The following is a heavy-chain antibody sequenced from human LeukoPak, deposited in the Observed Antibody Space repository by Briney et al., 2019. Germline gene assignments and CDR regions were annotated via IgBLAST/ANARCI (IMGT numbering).Heavy chain of an antibody. D-gene: IGHD2-21*02. Sequence: GGSLRLSCAASGFTLSSYAMSWVRQAPGKGLEWVANIKQDGGEKYYVDSVKGRFTISRDNAKNSLYLQMNSLRAEDTAVYYCARDQHCGGDCYSQVDYWGQGTLVTASS. CDR3: ARDQHCGGDCYSQVDY. CDR1: GFTLSSYA. V-gene: IGHV3-7*01. CDR2: IKQDGGEK. J-gene: IGHJ4*02.